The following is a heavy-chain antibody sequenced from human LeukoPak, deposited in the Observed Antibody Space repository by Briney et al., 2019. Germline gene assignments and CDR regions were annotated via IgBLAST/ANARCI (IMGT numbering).Heavy chain of an antibody. CDR2: INHSGST. CDR1: GGSFSGYY. Sequence: SETLSLTCAVYGGSFSGYYWSWVRQPPGKGLEWIGEINHSGSTNYNPSLTSRVTISVDTSKNKFSLKLSSVTAADTAVYYCARGQGIAARRGRDYWGQGTLVTVSS. J-gene: IGHJ4*02. D-gene: IGHD6-6*01. V-gene: IGHV4-34*01. CDR3: ARGQGIAARRGRDY.